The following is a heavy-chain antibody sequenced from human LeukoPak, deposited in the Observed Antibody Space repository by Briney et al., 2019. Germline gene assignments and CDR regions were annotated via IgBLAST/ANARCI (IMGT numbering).Heavy chain of an antibody. V-gene: IGHV3-23*01. D-gene: IGHD3-3*01. Sequence: GGSLRLSCAASGFTFSSYAMSWVRQAPGEGLGWVSATSGSVGSTYHADCVKGRFTISRDHSQNKLYLQMNRLKDEDTALFYCAKEVKDTGYYHLDNWGQGTLVTVSS. CDR2: TSGSVGST. CDR1: GFTFSSYA. CDR3: AKEVKDTGYYHLDN. J-gene: IGHJ4*02.